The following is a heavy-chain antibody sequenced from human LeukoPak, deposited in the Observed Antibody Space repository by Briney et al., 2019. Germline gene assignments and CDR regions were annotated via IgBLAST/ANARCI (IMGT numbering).Heavy chain of an antibody. Sequence: GGSLRLSCAASGFTLSSYWMHWVRQAPGKGLVWVSRIKSDGRTNYADSVKGRFTISRDNAKNTVYLQMNSLRVEDTAVYYCARDPGIAAAANCPDSWGQGTLVTVSS. CDR2: IKSDGRT. J-gene: IGHJ4*02. V-gene: IGHV3-74*01. CDR3: ARDPGIAAAANCPDS. CDR1: GFTLSSYW. D-gene: IGHD6-13*01.